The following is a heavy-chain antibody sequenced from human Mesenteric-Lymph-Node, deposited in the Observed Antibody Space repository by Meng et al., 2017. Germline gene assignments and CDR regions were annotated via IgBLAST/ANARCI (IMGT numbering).Heavy chain of an antibody. J-gene: IGHJ4*02. V-gene: IGHV4-61*01. Sequence: QVHLQESGPGLVKPSGTLSLTCAVSGGSISINPSSWTWVRQPPGKGLEWIGYNLNDGRTNYNPSLKTRVTMSIDTSKNQFSLTLSSVTAADTAIYYCARDNMGSIDYWGQGILVTVSS. CDR2: NLNDGRT. D-gene: IGHD1-26*01. CDR1: GGSISINPSS. CDR3: ARDNMGSIDY.